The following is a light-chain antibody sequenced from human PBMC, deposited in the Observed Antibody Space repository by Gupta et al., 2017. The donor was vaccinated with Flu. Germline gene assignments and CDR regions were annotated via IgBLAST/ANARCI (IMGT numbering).Light chain of an antibody. CDR1: NLGDKY. Sequence: SYELTQPPSVSVSPGQTASITCSGDNLGDKYASWYQQKPGQSPVLVIYKDTKRPSGIPERFSGSNSGNTATLTISGTQAMDEADYYSQAWDSTTGVFGTGTKVTVL. J-gene: IGLJ1*01. CDR3: QAWDSTTGV. V-gene: IGLV3-1*01. CDR2: KDT.